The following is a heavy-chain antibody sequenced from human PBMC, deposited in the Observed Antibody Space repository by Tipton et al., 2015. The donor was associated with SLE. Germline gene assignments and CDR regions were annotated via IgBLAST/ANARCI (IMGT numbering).Heavy chain of an antibody. CDR2: IYYSGST. V-gene: IGHV4-39*01. CDR1: GGSISSSSYY. Sequence: TLSLTCTVSGGSISSSSYYWGWIRQPPGKGLEWIGSIYYSGSTYYNPSLKSRVTISVDTSKNQFSLKLSSVTAADTAVYYCARHPNWDNWFDPWGQGTLVTVSS. J-gene: IGHJ5*02. D-gene: IGHD7-27*01. CDR3: ARHPNWDNWFDP.